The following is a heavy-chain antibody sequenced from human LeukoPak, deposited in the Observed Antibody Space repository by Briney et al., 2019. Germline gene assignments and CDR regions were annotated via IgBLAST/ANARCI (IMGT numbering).Heavy chain of an antibody. CDR1: GFTFSSYG. D-gene: IGHD2-2*01. CDR2: IWYDGSNK. V-gene: IGHV3-33*01. J-gene: IGHJ4*02. CDR3: ARDGNIVVVPAAPDY. Sequence: PGRSLRLSCAASGFTFSSYGMHWVRQAPGKGLEWVAVIWYDGSNKYYADSVKGRFTIFRDNSKNTLYLQMNSLRAEDTAVYYCARDGNIVVVPAAPDYWGQGTLVTVSS.